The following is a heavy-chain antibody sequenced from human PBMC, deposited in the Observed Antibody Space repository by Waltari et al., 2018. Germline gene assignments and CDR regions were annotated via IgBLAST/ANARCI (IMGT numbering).Heavy chain of an antibody. CDR2: IYPVDSDT. Sequence: EVQLVQSGAEVKKPGESLKISCKGSGYSFTSYWIGWVRQMPGKGLEWMGIIYPVDSDTRYSPSFQGQVTISADKSISTAYLQWSSLKASDTAMYYCARVGGGNFWSGYNYYYGMDVWGQGTTVIVSS. D-gene: IGHD3-3*01. CDR1: GYSFTSYW. J-gene: IGHJ6*02. CDR3: ARVGGGNFWSGYNYYYGMDV. V-gene: IGHV5-51*03.